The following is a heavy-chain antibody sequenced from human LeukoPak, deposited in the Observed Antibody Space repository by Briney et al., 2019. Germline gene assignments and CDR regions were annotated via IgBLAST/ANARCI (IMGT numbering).Heavy chain of an antibody. CDR1: GFTFSSYW. Sequence: GGSLRLSCAASGFTFSSYWMSWVRQAPGKGLEWMANIKQDGSEKYYVDSVKGRFTISRDNAKNSLYLQMNSLRAEDTAVYYCAREGVYCSSTSCYCGYWGQGTLVTVSS. CDR2: IKQDGSEK. CDR3: AREGVYCSSTSCYCGY. J-gene: IGHJ4*02. D-gene: IGHD2-2*01. V-gene: IGHV3-7*01.